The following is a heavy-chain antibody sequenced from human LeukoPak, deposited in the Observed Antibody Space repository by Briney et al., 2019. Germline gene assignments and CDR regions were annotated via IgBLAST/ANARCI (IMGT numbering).Heavy chain of an antibody. CDR1: GGTFGNYG. CDR3: ARDQSIAARQYYFDS. Sequence: ASVKVSCKASGGTFGNYGISWVRQTPGQGLEWMGGTIPIFGTASYSQEFQGRLSISTDESTTSAYMELRSLRSEDTAVYYCARDQSIAARQYYFDSWGQGTLVTVSS. V-gene: IGHV1-69*05. D-gene: IGHD6-6*01. J-gene: IGHJ4*02. CDR2: TIPIFGTA.